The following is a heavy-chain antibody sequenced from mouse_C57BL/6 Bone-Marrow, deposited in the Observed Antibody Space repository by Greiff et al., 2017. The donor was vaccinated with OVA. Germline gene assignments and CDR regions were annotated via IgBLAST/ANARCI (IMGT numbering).Heavy chain of an antibody. CDR1: GFNIKDDY. Sequence: VQLKQSGAELVRPGASVKLSCTASGFNIKDDYMHWVKQRPEQGLEWIGWIDPENGDTEYASKFQGKATITADTSSNTAYLQLSSLTSEDTAVYYCTRWDDYDTWFAYWGQGTLVTVPA. V-gene: IGHV14-4*01. CDR3: TRWDDYDTWFAY. J-gene: IGHJ3*01. D-gene: IGHD2-4*01. CDR2: IDPENGDT.